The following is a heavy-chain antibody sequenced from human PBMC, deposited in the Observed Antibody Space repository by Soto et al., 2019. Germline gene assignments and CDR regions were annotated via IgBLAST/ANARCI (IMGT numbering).Heavy chain of an antibody. V-gene: IGHV1-18*01. D-gene: IGHD2-2*02. J-gene: IGHJ6*02. CDR2: ISAYNGNT. CDR1: GYTFTSYG. Sequence: GASVKVSCKASGYTFTSYGISWVRQAPGQGLEWMGWISAYNGNTNYAQKLQGRVTTTTDTSPSTAYMELRSLRSDDTAVYYCAREYCSSTSCYTRHGMDVWGQGTTVTVSS. CDR3: AREYCSSTSCYTRHGMDV.